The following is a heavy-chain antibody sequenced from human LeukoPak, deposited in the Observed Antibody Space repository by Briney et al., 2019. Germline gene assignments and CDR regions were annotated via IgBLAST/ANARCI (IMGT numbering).Heavy chain of an antibody. D-gene: IGHD1-14*01. V-gene: IGHV3-30-3*01. J-gene: IGHJ3*02. CDR3: ARAEHPNAFDI. CDR2: ITYDGSNK. Sequence: PGGSLRLSCAASGFTFSSYAMHWVRQAPGKGLEWVAVITYDGSNKYYADSVKGRFTISRDNSKNTLYLQMNSLRAEDTAVYYCARAEHPNAFDIWGQGTMVTVSS. CDR1: GFTFSSYA.